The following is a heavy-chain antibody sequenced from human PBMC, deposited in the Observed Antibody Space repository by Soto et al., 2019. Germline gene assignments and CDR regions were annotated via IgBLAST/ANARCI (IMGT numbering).Heavy chain of an antibody. J-gene: IGHJ4*02. D-gene: IGHD6-19*01. Sequence: EVQLVESGGGLVQPGRSLRLSCAASGFTFDDYAMHWVRQAPGKGLEWVSTINWNSGSIVYADSVKGRFTISRDNAKNPRYLQMTSLRAEDTALYCCAKDARGLVRVAGLYFDHWGQGTLVTVSS. CDR3: AKDARGLVRVAGLYFDH. V-gene: IGHV3-9*01. CDR2: INWNSGSI. CDR1: GFTFDDYA.